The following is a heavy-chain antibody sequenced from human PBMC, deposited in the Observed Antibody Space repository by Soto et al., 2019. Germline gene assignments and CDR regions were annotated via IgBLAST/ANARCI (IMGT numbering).Heavy chain of an antibody. CDR2: ISSSSSYM. Sequence: PGGSLRLSCAASGFTFSSYSMNWVRQAPGKGLEWVSSISSSSSYMYYADSVKGRFTISRDNAKNSLYLQMNSLRAEDTAVYYCARGKTAIVVPAASYYYYYMDVWGKGTTVTVSS. V-gene: IGHV3-21*01. D-gene: IGHD2-2*01. J-gene: IGHJ6*03. CDR3: ARGKTAIVVPAASYYYYYMDV. CDR1: GFTFSSYS.